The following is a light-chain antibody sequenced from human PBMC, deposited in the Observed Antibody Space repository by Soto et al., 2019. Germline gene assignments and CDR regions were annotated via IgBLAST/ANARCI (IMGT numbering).Light chain of an antibody. J-gene: IGKJ1*01. CDR2: GAS. CDR3: QQYGRSPPRT. V-gene: IGKV3-20*01. Sequence: EIVLTQSPGTLSLSPGERATLSCRASQSVSSSYLAWYQQKPGQAPRLLIYGASSRATVIPDRFSGSGSGTDFMLTISRLEAEDFAVYYCQQYGRSPPRTFGQGTKVEIK. CDR1: QSVSSSY.